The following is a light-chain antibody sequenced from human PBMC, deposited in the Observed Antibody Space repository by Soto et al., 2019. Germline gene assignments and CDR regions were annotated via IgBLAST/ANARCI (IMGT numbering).Light chain of an antibody. J-gene: IGKJ1*01. CDR2: EVS. V-gene: IGKV2D-29*02. CDR3: MQSIQLTRT. CDR1: QSLVYSDGKTY. Sequence: DVVMNQSPLSLPVTLGQPASISCRPSQSLVYSDGKTYLNWFQQRPGQSPQLXIYEVSNRLSGVPDRFSGSGSGTDFTLKISRVEAEDVAVYYCMQSIQLTRTFGQGTKVDIK.